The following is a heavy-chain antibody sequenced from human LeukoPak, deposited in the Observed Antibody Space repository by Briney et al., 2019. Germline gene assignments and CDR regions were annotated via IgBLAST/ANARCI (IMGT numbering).Heavy chain of an antibody. V-gene: IGHV3-23*01. D-gene: IGHD3-22*01. CDR3: AKSITMIAVVTHYFDY. CDR2: ISGSGGST. J-gene: IGHJ4*02. Sequence: GGSLRLSCAASGFTFSSYAMSWVRQAPGKGLEWVSAISGSGGSTYYADSVKGRFTISRDNSKNTLYLQMNSLRAEDTAVYYCAKSITMIAVVTHYFDYWGQGTLVTVTS. CDR1: GFTFSSYA.